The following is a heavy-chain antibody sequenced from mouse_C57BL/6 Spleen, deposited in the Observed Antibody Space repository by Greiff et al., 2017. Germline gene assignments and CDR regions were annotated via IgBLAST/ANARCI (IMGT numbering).Heavy chain of an antibody. CDR3: ARTYYGNYYYAMDY. V-gene: IGHV2-9-1*01. J-gene: IGHJ4*01. Sequence: VQRVESGPGLVAPSQSLSITCTVSGFSFTSYAISWVRQPPGKGLEWLGVIWTGGGTNYNSALKSRLSISKDNSKSQVFLKMNSLQTDDTARYYCARTYYGNYYYAMDYWGQGTSVTVSS. D-gene: IGHD2-10*01. CDR2: IWTGGGT. CDR1: GFSFTSYA.